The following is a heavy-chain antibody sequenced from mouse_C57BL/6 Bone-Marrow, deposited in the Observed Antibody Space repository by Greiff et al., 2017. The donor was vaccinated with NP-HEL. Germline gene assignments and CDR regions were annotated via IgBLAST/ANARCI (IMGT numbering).Heavy chain of an antibody. V-gene: IGHV1-82*01. Sequence: QVQLQQSGPELVKPGASVKISCKASGYAFSSSWMNWVKQRPGKGLEWIGRIYPGDGDTNYNGKFKGKATLTADKSSSTAYMQLSSLTSDDSAVSFCARSGTYYYGSIGYFDVWGTGTTVTVSS. J-gene: IGHJ1*03. D-gene: IGHD1-1*01. CDR3: ARSGTYYYGSIGYFDV. CDR2: IYPGDGDT. CDR1: GYAFSSSW.